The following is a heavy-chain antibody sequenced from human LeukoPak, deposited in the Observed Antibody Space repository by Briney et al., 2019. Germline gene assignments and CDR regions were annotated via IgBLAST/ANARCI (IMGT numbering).Heavy chain of an antibody. CDR3: AREEAYCSSFKCYPPPTNRMDV. D-gene: IGHD2-2*01. CDR1: GFTFSDYA. CDR2: ISISGDNT. V-gene: IGHV3-23*01. Sequence: GGSLRLSCVASGFTFSDYAMSWVRQAPGKGLEWVSAISISGDNTYHADSVKGRFTISRDKFDNTLYLQMNSLRAEDTAVYYCAREEAYCSSFKCYPPPTNRMDVWGKGTTVTVSS. J-gene: IGHJ6*04.